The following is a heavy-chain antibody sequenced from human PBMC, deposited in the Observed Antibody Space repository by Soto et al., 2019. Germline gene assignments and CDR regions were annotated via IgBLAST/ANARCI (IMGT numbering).Heavy chain of an antibody. CDR2: IWYDGTNK. CDR3: ARRDSSGYDGFDI. Sequence: QVQLVESGRGVVQPGRSLRVSCAASGFTFSNYGMHWVRQAPGKGLEWVAVIWYDGTNKYYADSVKGRFTISRDNSKNTLYLQMNSRRAEDTAVYYCARRDSSGYDGFDIWGQGTMVTVSS. J-gene: IGHJ3*02. CDR1: GFTFSNYG. D-gene: IGHD3-22*01. V-gene: IGHV3-33*01.